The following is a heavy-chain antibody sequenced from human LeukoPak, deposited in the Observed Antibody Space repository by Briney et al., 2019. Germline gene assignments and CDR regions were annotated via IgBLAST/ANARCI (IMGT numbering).Heavy chain of an antibody. CDR3: ATGKIPRYCSSTSCLRGGWFDP. CDR1: GYTFTSYR. D-gene: IGHD2-2*01. Sequence: ASVKVSCKASGYTFTSYRFSWVRPAPGQGLEWMGWMSAYNGNTNYVQRLQGSVTMTTDTATSKAYLELRSLRSDDTAVYYCATGKIPRYCSSTSCLRGGWFDPWGQGTLVTVSS. CDR2: MSAYNGNT. V-gene: IGHV1-18*01. J-gene: IGHJ5*02.